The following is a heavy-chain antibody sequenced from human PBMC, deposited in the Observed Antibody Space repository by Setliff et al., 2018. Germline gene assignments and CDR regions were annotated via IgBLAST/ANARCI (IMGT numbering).Heavy chain of an antibody. V-gene: IGHV3-23*03. CDR2: IYSGDRNT. Sequence: LRLSCAASGFTFSTYAMSWVRQAPGKGLEWVSTIYSGDRNTFYTDSVKGRFTIFRDGSKNTLFLHMTSLRAEDTAVYYCAKPQVELRWGFESWGQGTPVTVSS. CDR1: GFTFSTYA. J-gene: IGHJ4*02. D-gene: IGHD1-7*01. CDR3: AKPQVELRWGFES.